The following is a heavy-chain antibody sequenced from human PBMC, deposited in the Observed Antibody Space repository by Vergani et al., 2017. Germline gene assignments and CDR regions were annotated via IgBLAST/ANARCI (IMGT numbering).Heavy chain of an antibody. Sequence: QVQLVQSGAEVKKPGASVKVSCKASGYTFTGYYMHWVRQAPGQGLEWMGIINPSGGSTSYAQKFQGRVTMTRDTSTSTVYMELSSLRSEDTAVYYCARAGIVGATLFQHWGQGTLVTVSS. CDR3: ARAGIVGATLFQH. D-gene: IGHD1-26*01. V-gene: IGHV1-46*01. CDR1: GYTFTGYY. J-gene: IGHJ1*01. CDR2: INPSGGST.